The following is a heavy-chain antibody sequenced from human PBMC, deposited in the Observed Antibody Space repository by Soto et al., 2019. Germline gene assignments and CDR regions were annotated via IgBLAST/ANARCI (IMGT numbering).Heavy chain of an antibody. CDR1: GFPFNSYA. J-gene: IGHJ3*02. Sequence: GGSLRLSCAASGFPFNSYAMSWVRQAPGKGLEWVSAISGSGGSTYYADSVKGRFTISRDNSKNTLYLQMNSLRAEDTAVYYCAKMRTVYDYVWGSCGDAFDIWGQGTMVTVSS. V-gene: IGHV3-23*01. CDR3: AKMRTVYDYVWGSCGDAFDI. CDR2: ISGSGGST. D-gene: IGHD3-16*01.